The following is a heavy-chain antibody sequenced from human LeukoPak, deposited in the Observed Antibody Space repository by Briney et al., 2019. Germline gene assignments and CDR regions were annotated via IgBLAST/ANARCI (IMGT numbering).Heavy chain of an antibody. V-gene: IGHV4-30-2*01. CDR1: GGSISSGGYY. CDR3: ARDFFNCSSTSCYTNWFDP. CDR2: IYHSGST. D-gene: IGHD2-2*02. J-gene: IGHJ5*02. Sequence: SQTLSLTCTVSGGSISSGGYYWSWIRQPPGKGLEWIGYIYHSGSTYYNPSLKSRVTISVDRSKNQFSLKLSSVTAADTAVYYCARDFFNCSSTSCYTNWFDPWGQGTLVTVSS.